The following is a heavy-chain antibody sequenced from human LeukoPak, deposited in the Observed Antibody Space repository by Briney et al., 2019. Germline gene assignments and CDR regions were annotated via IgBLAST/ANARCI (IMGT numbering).Heavy chain of an antibody. V-gene: IGHV3-66*04. CDR1: GFTFSSNY. J-gene: IGHJ5*02. CDR2: IYSGGTT. D-gene: IGHD1-1*01. CDR3: ARQTGTTYFDP. Sequence: GGSLRLSCAASGFTFSSNYMSWVRQAPGKGLEWVSVIYSGGTTYYADSVKGRFAISRDNSKNTLYLQMNSLRVEDTAVYYCARQTGTTYFDPWGQGTLVTVSS.